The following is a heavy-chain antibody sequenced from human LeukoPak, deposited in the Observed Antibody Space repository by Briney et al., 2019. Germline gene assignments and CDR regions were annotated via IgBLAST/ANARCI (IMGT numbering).Heavy chain of an antibody. Sequence: ASVKVSCKVSGYTLTELSMHWVRQAPGQGLEWMGGINPIFGSADYARKFQGRLTITTDESTSTAYMALSSLTSEDTAVYYCARAEVRFCDGTNCYRYNWFDPWGQGTLVTVSS. CDR1: GYTLTELS. CDR3: ARAEVRFCDGTNCYRYNWFDP. CDR2: INPIFGSA. D-gene: IGHD1-14*01. V-gene: IGHV1-69*05. J-gene: IGHJ5*02.